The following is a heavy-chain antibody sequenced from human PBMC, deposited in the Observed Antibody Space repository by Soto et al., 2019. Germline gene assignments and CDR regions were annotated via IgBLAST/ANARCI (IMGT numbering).Heavy chain of an antibody. Sequence: EVQLVESGGGLVQPGGSLRLSCAASGFTFSSYWMHWVLQAPGKGLVWVSRINSDGSSTSYADSVKGRFTISRDNAKNTLYLQMNSLRAEDTAVYYCARVSTMVRGVHGMDVWGQGTTVTVSS. J-gene: IGHJ6*02. V-gene: IGHV3-74*01. CDR1: GFTFSSYW. D-gene: IGHD3-10*01. CDR2: INSDGSST. CDR3: ARVSTMVRGVHGMDV.